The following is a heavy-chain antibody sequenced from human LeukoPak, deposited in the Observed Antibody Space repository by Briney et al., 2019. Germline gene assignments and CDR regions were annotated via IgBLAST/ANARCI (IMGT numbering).Heavy chain of an antibody. J-gene: IGHJ6*02. Sequence: PGGSLRLSCEASGFTFSSYWMSWVRQAPGKGLEWVAHIKEDESDEYYVDSVKGRFTISRDNAKNSLYLQMNSLRAEDTALYYCAKDRVYGPTSYGMDVWGQGTTVTVSS. CDR1: GFTFSSYW. D-gene: IGHD5/OR15-5a*01. CDR2: IKEDESDE. CDR3: AKDRVYGPTSYGMDV. V-gene: IGHV3-7*03.